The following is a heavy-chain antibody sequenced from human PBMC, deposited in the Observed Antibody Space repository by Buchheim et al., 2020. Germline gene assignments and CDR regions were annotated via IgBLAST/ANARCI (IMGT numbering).Heavy chain of an antibody. CDR1: GFTFSNYQ. Sequence: EVQLVESGGGLVQPGGSLRLSCAASGFTFSNYQMNWVRQAPGKGLEWVSYISSSGSTIYYVDSVKGRFTISRDNAKTSLYLQMNSLRAEDTAVYYCARSPDYYDSSGYYYFQHWGQGTL. V-gene: IGHV3-48*03. CDR3: ARSPDYYDSSGYYYFQH. J-gene: IGHJ1*01. CDR2: ISSSGSTI. D-gene: IGHD3-22*01.